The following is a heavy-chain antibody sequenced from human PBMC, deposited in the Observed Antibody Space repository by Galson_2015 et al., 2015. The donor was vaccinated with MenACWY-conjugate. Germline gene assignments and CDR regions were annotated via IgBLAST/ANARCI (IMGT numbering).Heavy chain of an antibody. CDR1: GFTFSSYA. D-gene: IGHD3-22*01. Sequence: SLRLSCAASGFTFSSYAMSWVRQAPGKGLEWVSAISGSGSSTYYADSVKGRFTISRDNSKNTLYLQMNSLRAEDTAVYYCSKLSDYYDSSGLDYWGQGTLVTVSS. V-gene: IGHV3-23*01. J-gene: IGHJ4*02. CDR3: SKLSDYYDSSGLDY. CDR2: ISGSGSST.